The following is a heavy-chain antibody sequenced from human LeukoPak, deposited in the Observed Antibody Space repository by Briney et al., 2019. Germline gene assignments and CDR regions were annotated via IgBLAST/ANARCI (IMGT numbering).Heavy chain of an antibody. CDR2: INPNSGGT. CDR1: GYTFTGYY. V-gene: IGHV1-2*02. CDR3: AFVVVPAVIGVDAFDI. D-gene: IGHD2-2*02. Sequence: ASVKVSCKASGYTFTGYYMHWVRQAPGQGLEWMGWINPNSGGTNYAQKFQGRVTMTRDTSISTAYMELSRLRSDDTAVYYCAFVVVPAVIGVDAFDIWGQGTMVTVSS. J-gene: IGHJ3*02.